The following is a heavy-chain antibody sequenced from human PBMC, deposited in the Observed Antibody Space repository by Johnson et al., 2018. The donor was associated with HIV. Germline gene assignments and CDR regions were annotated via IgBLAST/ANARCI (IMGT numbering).Heavy chain of an antibody. D-gene: IGHD6-13*01. J-gene: IGHJ3*02. V-gene: IGHV3-30*18. Sequence: QVQLVESGGGLVQPGGSLRLSCRASGFTFSSYGMHWVRQAPGKGLEWVAVISYDGSNKYYADSVKGRFTISRDNSKNTLYLQMNSLRAEDTAVYYCAKTSRGSSWFDAFDIWGQGTMVTVSS. CDR1: GFTFSSYG. CDR2: ISYDGSNK. CDR3: AKTSRGSSWFDAFDI.